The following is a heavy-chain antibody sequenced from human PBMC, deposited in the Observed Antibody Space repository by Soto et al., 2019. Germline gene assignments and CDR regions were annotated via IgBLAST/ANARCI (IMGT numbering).Heavy chain of an antibody. D-gene: IGHD2-2*01. V-gene: IGHV1-8*01. CDR1: GYTFTSYD. CDR3: ARALGYCSSTSCQNYYYYGMDV. J-gene: IGHJ6*02. Sequence: QVQLVQSGAEVKKPGASVKVSCKASGYTFTSYDINWVRQATGQGLEWMGWMNPNSGNTGYAQKFQGRVTMTRNTSRSTAYMELSSLRAEDTAVYYCARALGYCSSTSCQNYYYYGMDVWGQGTTVTVSS. CDR2: MNPNSGNT.